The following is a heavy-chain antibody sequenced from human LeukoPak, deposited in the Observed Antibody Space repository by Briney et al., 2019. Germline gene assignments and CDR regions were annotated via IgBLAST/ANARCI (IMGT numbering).Heavy chain of an antibody. CDR2: ISSSSSYI. CDR1: GFAFTSYS. V-gene: IGHV3-21*01. D-gene: IGHD3-9*01. CDR3: ARLYDILTGAFDY. Sequence: KAGGSLRLSGAASGFAFTSYSMNWVRQAPVKGLEWVSSISSSSSYIYYADSVKGRFTVSRDNAKNSLYLQMSSLRAEDTAIYYCARLYDILTGAFDYWGQGTLVTVSS. J-gene: IGHJ4*02.